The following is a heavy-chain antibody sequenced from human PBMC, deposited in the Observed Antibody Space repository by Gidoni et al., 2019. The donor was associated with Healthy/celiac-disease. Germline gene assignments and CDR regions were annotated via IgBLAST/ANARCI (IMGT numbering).Heavy chain of an antibody. V-gene: IGHV1-2*02. Sequence: QVQLVQSGAEVKKPGASVKVSCKASGSTFTGYYMHWVRQATGQGLEWMGWINPNSGGTNYAQKFQGRVTMTRDTSISTAYMELSRLRSDDTAVYYCARESIAAQIQSFDPWGQGTLVTVSS. D-gene: IGHD6-6*01. J-gene: IGHJ5*02. CDR3: ARESIAAQIQSFDP. CDR2: INPNSGGT. CDR1: GSTFTGYY.